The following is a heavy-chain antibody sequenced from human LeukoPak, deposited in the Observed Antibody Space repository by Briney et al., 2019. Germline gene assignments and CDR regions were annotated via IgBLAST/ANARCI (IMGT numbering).Heavy chain of an antibody. D-gene: IGHD2-15*01. CDR1: GYSISSGYY. V-gene: IGHV4-38-2*02. Sequence: SETLSLTCTVSGYSISSGYYWGWIRQPPGKWLEWIGSIYHSGSTYYNPSLKSRVTISVDTSKNQFSLKLSSVTAADTAVYYCARDRGRGYFDYWGQGTLVTVSS. CDR3: ARDRGRGYFDY. J-gene: IGHJ4*02. CDR2: IYHSGST.